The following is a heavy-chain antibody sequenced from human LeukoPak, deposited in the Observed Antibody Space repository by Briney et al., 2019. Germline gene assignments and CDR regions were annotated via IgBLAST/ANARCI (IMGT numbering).Heavy chain of an antibody. J-gene: IGHJ4*02. CDR3: ARDGGYSSSWSNFDY. V-gene: IGHV4-4*07. D-gene: IGHD6-13*01. CDR1: GGSIRNYY. Sequence: SESLSVTCMVSGGSIRNYYWSWIRQPPRKGLEWVGRIYSSGSTTYNPSLKSRVTMSVETSTSQFSLSLSSVTAADTAVYYCARDGGYSSSWSNFDYWGQGTLVTVSS. CDR2: IYSSGST.